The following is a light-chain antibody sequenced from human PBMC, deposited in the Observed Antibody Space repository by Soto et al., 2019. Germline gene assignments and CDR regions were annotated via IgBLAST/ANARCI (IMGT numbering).Light chain of an antibody. Sequence: EVVLTQSPGTLSLSPGERATLSCRASQNVYINSLAWYQQRPGQTPRLLIYGASTRAAAIPDRFSGSGSGADFALSIDGLEPEDFAVYFCQQYVRSPWTFGQGTKVEFK. J-gene: IGKJ1*01. V-gene: IGKV3-20*01. CDR3: QQYVRSPWT. CDR1: QNVYINS. CDR2: GAS.